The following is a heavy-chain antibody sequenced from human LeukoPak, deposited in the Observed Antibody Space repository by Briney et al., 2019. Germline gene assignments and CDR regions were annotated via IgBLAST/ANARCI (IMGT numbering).Heavy chain of an antibody. Sequence: ASVKISCKASGYTFTGYCMHWVRQAPGQGLEWMGWINPNSGGTNYAQKFQGRVTMTRDTSISTAYMELSRLRSDDTAVYYCARGRGVTMIVVVLHPFDPWGQGTLVTVSS. V-gene: IGHV1-2*02. CDR3: ARGRGVTMIVVVLHPFDP. CDR2: INPNSGGT. J-gene: IGHJ5*02. D-gene: IGHD3-22*01. CDR1: GYTFTGYC.